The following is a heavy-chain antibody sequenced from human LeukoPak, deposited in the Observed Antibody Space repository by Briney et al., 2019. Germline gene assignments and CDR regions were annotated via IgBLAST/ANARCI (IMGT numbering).Heavy chain of an antibody. D-gene: IGHD3-9*01. J-gene: IGHJ4*02. Sequence: GGSLRLSCEASGFTFSEYYMSWIRQAPGKGLEWVSYISSSSSYTNYADSVKGRFTISRDNAKNSLYLQMNSLRVEDTAVYYCARFGLRYFDWLPFDYWGQGTLVTVSS. CDR2: ISSSSSYT. CDR1: GFTFSEYY. CDR3: ARFGLRYFDWLPFDY. V-gene: IGHV3-11*06.